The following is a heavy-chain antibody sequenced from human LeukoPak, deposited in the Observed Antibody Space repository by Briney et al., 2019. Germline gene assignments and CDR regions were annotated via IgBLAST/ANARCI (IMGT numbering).Heavy chain of an antibody. CDR2: IYYSGST. J-gene: IGHJ4*02. CDR1: GGSISSYY. CDR3: ARDRPGGSSLDY. V-gene: IGHV4-59*01. Sequence: PSETLSLTCTVSGGSISSYYWSWIRQPPGKGLEWIGYIYYSGSTNYNPSLKSRVAISVDTSKNQFSLKLSSVTAADTAVYYCARDRPGGSSLDYWGQGTLVTVSS. D-gene: IGHD6-13*01.